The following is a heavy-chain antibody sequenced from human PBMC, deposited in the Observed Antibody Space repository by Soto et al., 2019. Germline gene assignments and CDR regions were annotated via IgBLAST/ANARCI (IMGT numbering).Heavy chain of an antibody. V-gene: IGHV4-31*03. D-gene: IGHD6-19*01. CDR2: IYYSGST. CDR3: ARGPVAGYFDY. J-gene: IGHJ4*02. CDR1: GGSISSGGYY. Sequence: SETLSLTCTVSGGSISSGGYYWSWIRQHPGKGLEWIGYIYYSGSTYYNPSLKSRVTISVDTSKNQFSLKLSSVTAADTAVYYCARGPVAGYFDYWGQGTLVTVSS.